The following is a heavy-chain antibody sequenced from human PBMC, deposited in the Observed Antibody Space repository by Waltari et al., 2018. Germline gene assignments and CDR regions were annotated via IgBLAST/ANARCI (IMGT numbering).Heavy chain of an antibody. CDR2: IYPSGTT. Sequence: QVQLQESGPGLVKPSETLALRSTVSGGSISGYYWSWIRQPAGKGLEWIGRIYPSGTTNYNPSLQSRVTMSVDTSKNQFSLNLSSVTAADAAVYFCVRLAATSYFDYWGQGTLVSVSS. J-gene: IGHJ4*02. V-gene: IGHV4-4*07. D-gene: IGHD2-15*01. CDR3: VRLAATSYFDY. CDR1: GGSISGYY.